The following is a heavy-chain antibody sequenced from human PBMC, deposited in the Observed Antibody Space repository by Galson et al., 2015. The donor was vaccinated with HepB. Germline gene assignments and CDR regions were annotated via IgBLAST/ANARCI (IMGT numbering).Heavy chain of an antibody. CDR2: ISGSGGST. CDR1: GFTFSSYA. V-gene: IGHV3-23*01. Sequence: SLRLSCAASGFTFSSYAMSWVRQAPGKGLEWVSGISGSGGSTYYADSVKGRFTISRDNSKNTLYLQMNSLRAEDTAVYYCAKDYAYCGGDCYPYYFDYWGQGTLVTVSS. D-gene: IGHD2-21*02. CDR3: AKDYAYCGGDCYPYYFDY. J-gene: IGHJ4*02.